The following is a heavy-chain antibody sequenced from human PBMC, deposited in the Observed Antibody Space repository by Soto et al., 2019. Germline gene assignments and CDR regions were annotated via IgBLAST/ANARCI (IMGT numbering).Heavy chain of an antibody. CDR2: IKQDGSEK. Sequence: GGSLRLSCAASGFTFSSYWMSWVRQAPGKGLEWVANIKQDGSEKYYVDSVKGRFTISRDNARNSLYLQMNSLRAEDTAVYYCARDLSSAFSMVRGVYYYYYGMDVWGQGTTVTVSS. CDR3: ARDLSSAFSMVRGVYYYYYGMDV. V-gene: IGHV3-7*03. D-gene: IGHD3-10*01. CDR1: GFTFSSYW. J-gene: IGHJ6*02.